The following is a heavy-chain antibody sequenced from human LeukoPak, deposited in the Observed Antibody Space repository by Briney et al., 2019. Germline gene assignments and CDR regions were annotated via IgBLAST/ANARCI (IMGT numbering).Heavy chain of an antibody. CDR2: INAYNGKT. J-gene: IGHJ4*02. CDR3: ARDEISGGWYNH. Sequence: ASVKVSCKASGYTFTSRGFSWVRQAPGQGLEGRGWINAYNGKTNYAQKLQGRVTITTDTSTSTAYLELRSLRSDDTAVYYCARDEISGGWYNHWGQGTLVTVSS. D-gene: IGHD6-19*01. V-gene: IGHV1-18*04. CDR1: GYTFTSRG.